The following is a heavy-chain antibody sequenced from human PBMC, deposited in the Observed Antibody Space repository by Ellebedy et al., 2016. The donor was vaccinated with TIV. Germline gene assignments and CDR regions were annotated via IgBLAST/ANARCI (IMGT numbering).Heavy chain of an antibody. CDR1: GFTFDAYA. Sequence: PGGPLRLSCAASGFTFDAYAMHWVRQAPGKGLEWVSLIIGDGGSTYYADSVKGRFTISRDNSKNSLYLQMNSLRTEDTALYYCAKGVGVGYGMDVWGQGTTVTVSS. V-gene: IGHV3-43*02. CDR3: AKGVGVGYGMDV. CDR2: IIGDGGST. D-gene: IGHD1-26*01. J-gene: IGHJ6*02.